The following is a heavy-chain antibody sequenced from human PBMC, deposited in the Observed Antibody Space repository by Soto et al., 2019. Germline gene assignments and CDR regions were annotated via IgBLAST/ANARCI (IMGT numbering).Heavy chain of an antibody. CDR2: INPDNGNT. J-gene: IGHJ5*02. Sequence: ASVKVSCKASGYTFTRYTMDWVRQAPGQRLEWMGWINPDNGNTKSSQKFQDRVIITRDTSASTAYMDLSSLRSEDTAVYYCERGIATVQFDTWGQGTRGTVSA. D-gene: IGHD2-15*01. V-gene: IGHV1-3*01. CDR3: ERGIATVQFDT. CDR1: GYTFTRYT.